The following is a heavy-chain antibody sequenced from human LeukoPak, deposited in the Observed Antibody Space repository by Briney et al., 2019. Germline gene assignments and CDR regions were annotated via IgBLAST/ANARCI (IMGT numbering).Heavy chain of an antibody. CDR3: AKSDGDYYYYGMDV. J-gene: IGHJ6*02. V-gene: IGHV3-30*18. D-gene: IGHD5-24*01. CDR1: GFTFSSYG. CDR2: ISYDGSDK. Sequence: PGRSLRLSCAASGFTFSSYGMHWVRQAPGKGLEWVTVISYDGSDKYYADSVKGRFTISRDNSKNTLYLQMNSLRAEDTAVYYCAKSDGDYYYYGMDVWGQGTTVTVSS.